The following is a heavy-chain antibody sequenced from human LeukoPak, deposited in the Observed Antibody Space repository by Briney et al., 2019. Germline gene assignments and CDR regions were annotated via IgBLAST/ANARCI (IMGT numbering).Heavy chain of an antibody. Sequence: GSLRLSCAASGFTFSSYAMSWVRQAPGKGLEWVSAISGSGGSTYYADSVKGRFTISRDNSKNTLYLQMNSLRAEDTAVYYCAKAIVVVVAAPYYYYGMDVWGQGTTVTVSS. CDR3: AKAIVVVVAAPYYYYGMDV. CDR2: ISGSGGST. V-gene: IGHV3-23*01. J-gene: IGHJ6*02. CDR1: GFTFSSYA. D-gene: IGHD2-15*01.